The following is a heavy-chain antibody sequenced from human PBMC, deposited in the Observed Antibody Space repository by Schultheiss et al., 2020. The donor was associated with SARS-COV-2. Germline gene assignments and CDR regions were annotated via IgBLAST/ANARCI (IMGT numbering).Heavy chain of an antibody. CDR3: AREDGFSNYFDY. J-gene: IGHJ4*02. CDR1: GFTFSSYS. CDR2: ISSSSSYI. Sequence: GESLKISCAASGFTFSSYSMNWVRQAPGKGLEWVSSISSSSSYIYYADSMKGRFTISRDNAKNSLYLQMNSLRAEDTAVYYCAREDGFSNYFDYLGQGTLVTVSS. V-gene: IGHV3-21*01. D-gene: IGHD2-2*03.